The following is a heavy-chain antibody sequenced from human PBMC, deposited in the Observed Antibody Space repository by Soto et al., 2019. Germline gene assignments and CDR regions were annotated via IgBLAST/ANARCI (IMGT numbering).Heavy chain of an antibody. CDR2: IIPIFGTA. J-gene: IGHJ4*02. V-gene: IGHV1-69*13. CDR1: GGTFSSYA. Sequence: SVKVSCKASGGTFSSYASSWVRQAPGQGREWMGGIIPIFGTANYAQKFQGRVTITADESTSTAYMELSSLRSEDTAVYYCARIAYYDSRGYSRYYFDYWGQGTLVTVSS. CDR3: ARIAYYDSRGYSRYYFDY. D-gene: IGHD3-22*01.